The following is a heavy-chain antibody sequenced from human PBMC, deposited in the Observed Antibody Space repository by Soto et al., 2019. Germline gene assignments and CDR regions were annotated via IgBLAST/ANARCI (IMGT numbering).Heavy chain of an antibody. CDR3: AASIFYYGMDV. CDR2: IYPGDSDT. Sequence: PGESRKISCKGSGYTFTNYWIGWVRQMPGKGLEWMGIIYPGDSDTKYNPSFQGQVTISADKSITTTYLRWTSLKASDTAIYYCAASIFYYGMDVWGQGTTVTVSS. J-gene: IGHJ6*02. V-gene: IGHV5-51*01. CDR1: GYTFTNYW.